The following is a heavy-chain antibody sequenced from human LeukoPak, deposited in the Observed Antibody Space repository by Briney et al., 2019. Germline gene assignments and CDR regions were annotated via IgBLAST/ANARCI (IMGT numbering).Heavy chain of an antibody. CDR3: ARSGYNWNDVIFFDY. CDR1: GFTFSSHA. CDR2: ISGSGGST. Sequence: GGSLRLSCAASGFTFSSHAMSWVRQAPGKGLEWVSAISGSGGSTYYADSVKGRFTISRDNAKNSLYLQMNSLRAEDTAVYYCARSGYNWNDVIFFDYWGQGILVTVSS. J-gene: IGHJ4*02. D-gene: IGHD1-1*01. V-gene: IGHV3-23*01.